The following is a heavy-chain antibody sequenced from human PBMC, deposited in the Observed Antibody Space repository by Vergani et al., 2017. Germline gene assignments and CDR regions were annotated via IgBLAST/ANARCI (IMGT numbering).Heavy chain of an antibody. CDR3: ARHGEDKNCGGDCYSGYYYGMDV. CDR1: GYSFTSYW. D-gene: IGHD2-21*02. Sequence: EVQLVQSGAEVKKPGESLKISCKGSGYSFTSYWIGWVRQMPGKGLEWMGIIYPGDSDTRYSPSFQGQVTISAEKSISTAYLQWSSLKASDTAMYYCARHGEDKNCGGDCYSGYYYGMDVWGQGTTVTVSS. CDR2: IYPGDSDT. V-gene: IGHV5-51*01. J-gene: IGHJ6*02.